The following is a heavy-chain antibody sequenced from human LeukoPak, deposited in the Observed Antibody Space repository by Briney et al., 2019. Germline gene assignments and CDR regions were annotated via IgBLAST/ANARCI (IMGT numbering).Heavy chain of an antibody. V-gene: IGHV1-46*01. CDR1: GYTFATYY. Sequence: GASVKVSCKASGYTFATYYLNWVRQAPGRGLEWMGKIDPNYGFAYYAQKFQGRVTMTRGTSTSTVYMEVNSLTSDDTAVYYCARVLAYCTDSSCPGMDVWGQGTTVTVSS. J-gene: IGHJ6*02. D-gene: IGHD2-8*02. CDR3: ARVLAYCTDSSCPGMDV. CDR2: IDPNYGFA.